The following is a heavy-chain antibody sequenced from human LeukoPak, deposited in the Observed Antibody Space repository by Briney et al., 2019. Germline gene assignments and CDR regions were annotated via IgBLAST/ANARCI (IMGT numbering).Heavy chain of an antibody. CDR1: GGSISSYY. D-gene: IGHD2-21*02. CDR2: IYSSGST. V-gene: IGHV4-59*01. Sequence: SETLSLTCTVSGGSISSYYWSWIRQPPGKGLEWIGYIYSSGSTNYNPSLKSRITISVDTSKNQFSLKLSSVTAADTAVYYCARSAYCGGHCWYYFDYWGQGSLVTVSS. CDR3: ARSAYCGGHCWYYFDY. J-gene: IGHJ4*02.